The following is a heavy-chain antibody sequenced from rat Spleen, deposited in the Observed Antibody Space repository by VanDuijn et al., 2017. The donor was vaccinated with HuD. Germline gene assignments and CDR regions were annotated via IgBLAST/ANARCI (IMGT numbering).Heavy chain of an antibody. Sequence: QVQLKESGPGLVQASQTLSLTCTVSGFSLTSYHVHWVRQPPGKGLEWMGVMWSDGDTSYNSALKFRLTISRDTSKNQVFLKMNSLQTDDTGTYYCTRDTSEGWFAYWGQGTLVTVSS. J-gene: IGHJ3*01. V-gene: IGHV2-32*01. CDR1: GFSLTSYH. CDR2: MWSDGDT. D-gene: IGHD1-11*01. CDR3: TRDTSEGWFAY.